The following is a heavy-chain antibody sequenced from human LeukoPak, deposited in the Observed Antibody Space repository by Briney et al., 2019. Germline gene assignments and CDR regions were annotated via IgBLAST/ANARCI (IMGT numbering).Heavy chain of an antibody. D-gene: IGHD3-10*01. J-gene: IGHJ4*02. CDR2: ISSSSSYI. Sequence: GGSLRHSRVASGFTFSSYIMYSVPEAPGEGLEWVSSISSSSSYIYYADSVKGPFTISRDNAKNSLYLQMNSLRAEDTAVYYCARDRTEWFGGSSIDYWGQGTLVTVSS. V-gene: IGHV3-21*01. CDR1: GFTFSSYI. CDR3: ARDRTEWFGGSSIDY.